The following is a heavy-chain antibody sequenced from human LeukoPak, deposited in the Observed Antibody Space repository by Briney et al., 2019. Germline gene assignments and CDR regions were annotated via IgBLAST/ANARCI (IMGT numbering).Heavy chain of an antibody. CDR3: AREEMPGKFDY. Sequence: SETLSLTCAVYGGSFSGYYWSWIRQPPGKGLEWIGEINHSGSTNYNPSLKSRVTISVDTSKNQFSLKLSSVTAADTAMYFCAREEMPGKFDYWGQGILVTVSS. CDR1: GGSFSGYY. D-gene: IGHD1-26*01. V-gene: IGHV4-34*01. J-gene: IGHJ4*02. CDR2: INHSGST.